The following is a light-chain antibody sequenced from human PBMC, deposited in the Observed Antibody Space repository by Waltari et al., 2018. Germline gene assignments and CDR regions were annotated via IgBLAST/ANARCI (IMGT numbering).Light chain of an antibody. J-gene: IGKJ4*01. CDR1: QSPLHSDGKTY. CDR2: EKS. Sequence: DIVMTQTPLSLSVTPGQPASISCKSSQSPLHSDGKTYLYWYLQKPGQSPQLLIYEKSSRFSGVPDRFSGSGSGTDFTLKISRVEAEDVGVYYCMQGIHLPVTFGGGTKVEIK. CDR3: MQGIHLPVT. V-gene: IGKV2-29*02.